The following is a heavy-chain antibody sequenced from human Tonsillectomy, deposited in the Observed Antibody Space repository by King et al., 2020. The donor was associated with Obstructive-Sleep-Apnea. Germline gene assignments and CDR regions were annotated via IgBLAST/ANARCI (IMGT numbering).Heavy chain of an antibody. D-gene: IGHD3-16*01. V-gene: IGHV4-31*01. J-gene: IGHJ4*02. CDR3: ARGNWDYGYFDS. CDR2: IYYSGST. CDR1: GAYITSGGHF. Sequence: QLQESGPGLVKPSQTLSLTCTVSGAYITSGGHFWSWIRPPPGKGLEWIGYIYYSGSTYYNPSLKSPVSISVDTSKNQLSLKVTSTTAADTAVYYCARGNWDYGYFDSWGQGTLVTVSS.